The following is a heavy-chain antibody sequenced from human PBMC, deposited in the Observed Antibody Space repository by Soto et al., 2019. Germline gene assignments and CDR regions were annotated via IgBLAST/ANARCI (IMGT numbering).Heavy chain of an antibody. Sequence: GGSLRLSCAASGFTFSSYGMHWVRQAPGKGLEWVAVISYDGSNKYYADSVKGRFTISRDNSKNTLYLQMNSLRAEDTAVYYCAKESYRQERYFDYWGQGTLVTVSS. CDR1: GFTFSSYG. J-gene: IGHJ4*02. CDR3: AKESYRQERYFDY. D-gene: IGHD3-16*02. CDR2: ISYDGSNK. V-gene: IGHV3-30*18.